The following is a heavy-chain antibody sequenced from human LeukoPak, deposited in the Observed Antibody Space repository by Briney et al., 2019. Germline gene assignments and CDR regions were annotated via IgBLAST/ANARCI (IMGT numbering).Heavy chain of an antibody. D-gene: IGHD3-22*01. J-gene: IGHJ4*02. CDR1: GFTFSRNW. V-gene: IGHV3-74*01. CDR2: INSAGSST. CDR3: ARVISGYDSSGYRDY. Sequence: QPGGSLRLSCVASGFTFSRNWMHWVRQAPGKGLVWVSRINSAGSSTSYADPVQGRFTISRDNAKNTLHLQMNSLRAEDTAIYYCARVISGYDSSGYRDYWGQGTLVTVSS.